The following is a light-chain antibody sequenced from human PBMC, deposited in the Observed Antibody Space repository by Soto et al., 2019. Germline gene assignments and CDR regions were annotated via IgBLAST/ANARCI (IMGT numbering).Light chain of an antibody. CDR3: QQLNSYPRIT. CDR2: AAS. J-gene: IGKJ4*01. CDR1: QGISSY. Sequence: DIPLTQSPSFLSASVGDRVTITCRASQGISSYLAWYQQKPGKAPKLLIYAASTLQSGVPSRFSGSGSGTEFTLTISSLQPEDFGTYYCQQLNSYPRITFGGGTKVEIK. V-gene: IGKV1-9*01.